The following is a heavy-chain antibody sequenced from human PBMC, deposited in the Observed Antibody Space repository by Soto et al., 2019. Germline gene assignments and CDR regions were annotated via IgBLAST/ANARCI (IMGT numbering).Heavy chain of an antibody. CDR2: ISYDGSNK. CDR3: ARDQTQDYYDSSGYYSGHYFDY. CDR1: GFTFSSYA. J-gene: IGHJ4*02. D-gene: IGHD3-22*01. Sequence: QVQLVESGGGVVQPGRSLRLSCAASGFTFSSYAMHWVRQAPGKGLEWVAVISYDGSNKYYADSVKGRFTISRDNSKNTLYLQMNSLRVEDTAVYYCARDQTQDYYDSSGYYSGHYFDYWGQGTLVTVSS. V-gene: IGHV3-30-3*01.